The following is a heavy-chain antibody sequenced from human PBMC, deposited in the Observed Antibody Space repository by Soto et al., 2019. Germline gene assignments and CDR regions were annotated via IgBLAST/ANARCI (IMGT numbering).Heavy chain of an antibody. V-gene: IGHV4-59*08. Sequence: PSETLSLTCTVTGGTISGYYWSWIRQAPGKGLEWIAYIYNSGTTNYNPSLKSRVTISEDSSKNQISLKLSSVTAADTAVYYCARHRRTTVAKFYFXSWGQGALVTVSS. CDR3: ARHRRTTVAKFYFXS. CDR1: GGTISGYY. D-gene: IGHD4-4*01. CDR2: IYNSGTT. J-gene: IGHJ4*02.